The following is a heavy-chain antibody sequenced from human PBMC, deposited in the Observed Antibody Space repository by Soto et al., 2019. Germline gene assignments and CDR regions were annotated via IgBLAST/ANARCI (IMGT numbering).Heavy chain of an antibody. CDR2: IDPSDSYT. J-gene: IGHJ6*02. V-gene: IGHV5-10-1*01. CDR3: ATSYGSNSGVNYYYGIDV. D-gene: IGHD4-4*01. CDR1: GYSFTSYW. Sequence: PGESLKISCKGSGYSFTSYWISWGRQMPGKGLERMGRIDPSDSYTNYSPSFQGHVTISADKSISTAYLQWSSLKASDTAMYYCATSYGSNSGVNYYYGIDVWGQGTTVTGSS.